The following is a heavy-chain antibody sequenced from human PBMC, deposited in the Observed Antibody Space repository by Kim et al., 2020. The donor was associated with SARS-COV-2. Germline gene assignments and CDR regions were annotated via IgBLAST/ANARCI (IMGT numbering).Heavy chain of an antibody. V-gene: IGHV3-33*01. CDR3: ARDRNIVVVPAAHDAFDI. D-gene: IGHD2-2*01. CDR2: IWYDGSNK. J-gene: IGHJ3*02. Sequence: GGSLRLSCAASGFTFSSYGMHWVRQAPGKGLEWVAVIWYDGSNKYYADSVKGRFTISRDNSKNTLYLQMNSLRAEDTAVYYCARDRNIVVVPAAHDAFDIWGQGTMVTVSS. CDR1: GFTFSSYG.